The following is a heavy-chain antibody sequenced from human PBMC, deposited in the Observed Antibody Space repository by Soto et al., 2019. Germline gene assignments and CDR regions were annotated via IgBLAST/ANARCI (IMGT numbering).Heavy chain of an antibody. Sequence: GGSLRLSCSGSGFNFSDYYLNWIRHTPGKGLEWVSSILTLESHKYYAASVLGRFSISRDNARRSVFLQMSNLRVEDTAIYFCATGLKDASNRPSFDSWGPGTAVTVSS. CDR1: GFNFSDYY. D-gene: IGHD2-2*01. J-gene: IGHJ4*02. CDR3: ATGLKDASNRPSFDS. V-gene: IGHV3-11*01. CDR2: ILTLESHK.